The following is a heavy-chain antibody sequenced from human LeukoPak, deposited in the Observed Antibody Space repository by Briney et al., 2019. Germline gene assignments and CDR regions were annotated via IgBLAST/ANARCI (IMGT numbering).Heavy chain of an antibody. CDR2: IIPMSDTA. D-gene: IGHD1-26*01. CDR1: GGTFISYA. Sequence: ASVKDSCKASGGTFISYAISWVRQAPGQGLEWMGGIIPMSDTANYPQKFRGRLTITADIPTSTVYMELSSLRSEDTAVYYCAREDDTGRYMGDDALDIWGQGTMVTVSS. CDR3: AREDDTGRYMGDDALDI. V-gene: IGHV1-69*06. J-gene: IGHJ3*02.